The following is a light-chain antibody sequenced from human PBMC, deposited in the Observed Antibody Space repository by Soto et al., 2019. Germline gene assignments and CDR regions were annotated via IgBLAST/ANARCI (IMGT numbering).Light chain of an antibody. Sequence: QSVLTQPASVSGSPGQSITISCSGTSSDVGDYKFVSWYQQHPGKAPKLIIYDVTNRPSGVSNRFSGSKSGNTASLTISGLQAEDEADYYCTSYTSGRTAYVFVTGTKVTVL. CDR1: SSDVGDYKF. V-gene: IGLV2-14*03. CDR3: TSYTSGRTAYV. CDR2: DVT. J-gene: IGLJ1*01.